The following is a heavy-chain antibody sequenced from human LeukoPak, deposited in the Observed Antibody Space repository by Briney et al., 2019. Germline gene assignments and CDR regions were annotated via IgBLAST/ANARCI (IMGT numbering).Heavy chain of an antibody. D-gene: IGHD6-19*01. J-gene: IGHJ2*01. V-gene: IGHV3-20*04. CDR2: INWNGGST. CDR1: GFTFDDYG. Sequence: GGSLRLSCAASGFTFDDYGMSWVRQAPGKGLEWVAGINWNGGSTGYADSVKGRFTISSDNAKNSLYLQMNSLRAEDTALYYCARVAEIAVATNWYFDLWGRGTLVTVSS. CDR3: ARVAEIAVATNWYFDL.